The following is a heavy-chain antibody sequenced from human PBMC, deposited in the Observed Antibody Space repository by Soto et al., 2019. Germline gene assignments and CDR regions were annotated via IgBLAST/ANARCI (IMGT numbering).Heavy chain of an antibody. CDR2: IKEDGSEK. CDR3: ARGAGIGDY. D-gene: IGHD3-16*01. J-gene: IGHJ4*02. CDR1: GFTLSRYW. Sequence: GGSLRLSCAASGFTLSRYWMSWVSQAPGKGLEWLANIKEDGSEKYYVDSVKGRFTISRDNAKNSLYLQLNGLRAEDTAVYYCARGAGIGDYWGQGTLVTVSS. V-gene: IGHV3-7*04.